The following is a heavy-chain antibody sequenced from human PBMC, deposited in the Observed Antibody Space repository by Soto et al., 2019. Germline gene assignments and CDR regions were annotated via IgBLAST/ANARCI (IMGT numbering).Heavy chain of an antibody. Sequence: SQTLSLTCTVSGGSIRSYYCSLIRQPPGKGLEWIGYIYYSGSTNYNPSLKSRVTISVDTSKNQFSLKLSSVTAANTAVYYCARRYGGAFDIWGQGTMVTVSS. D-gene: IGHD4-17*01. J-gene: IGHJ3*02. CDR2: IYYSGST. V-gene: IGHV4-59*08. CDR3: ARRYGGAFDI. CDR1: GGSIRSYY.